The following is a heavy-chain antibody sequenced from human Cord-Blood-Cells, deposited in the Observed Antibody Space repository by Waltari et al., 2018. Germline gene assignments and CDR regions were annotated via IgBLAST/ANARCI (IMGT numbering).Heavy chain of an antibody. V-gene: IGHV4-34*01. CDR1: GGSFSGYY. Sequence: QVQLQQWGAGLLKPSETLSLTCAVYGGSFSGYYWRWIRQPPGKGLEWIGEINQSGSTNYNPSLKSRVTISVDTSKNQFSLKLSSVTAADTAVYYCARAETYYDILTGYYDYWGQGTLVTVSS. J-gene: IGHJ4*02. CDR3: ARAETYYDILTGYYDY. D-gene: IGHD3-9*01. CDR2: INQSGST.